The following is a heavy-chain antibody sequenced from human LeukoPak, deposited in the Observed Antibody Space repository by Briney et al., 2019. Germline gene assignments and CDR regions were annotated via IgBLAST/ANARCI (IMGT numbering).Heavy chain of an antibody. D-gene: IGHD3-22*01. CDR2: INHSGST. Sequence: SETLSLTCAVYGGSFSGYYWSWIRQPPGKGLEWIGEINHSGSTNYNPSLKSRVTISVDRSKNQFSLKLSSVTAADTAVYYCARGGDSSGYFFFGTNNWFGPWGQGTLVTVSS. CDR3: ARGGDSSGYFFFGTNNWFGP. V-gene: IGHV4-34*01. CDR1: GGSFSGYY. J-gene: IGHJ5*02.